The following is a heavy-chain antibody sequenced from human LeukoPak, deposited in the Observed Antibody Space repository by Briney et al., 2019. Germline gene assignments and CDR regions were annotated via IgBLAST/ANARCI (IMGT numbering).Heavy chain of an antibody. CDR2: IIPIFGTA. J-gene: IGHJ4*02. V-gene: IGHV1-69*13. CDR3: AREQTNGGVIVIPLFDY. Sequence: ASVKVSCTASGYTFTSYAISWVRQAPGQGLEWMGGIIPIFGTANYAQKFQGRVTITADESTSTAYMELSSLRSEDTAVYYCAREQTNGGVIVIPLFDYWGQGTLVTVSS. CDR1: GYTFTSYA. D-gene: IGHD3-16*02.